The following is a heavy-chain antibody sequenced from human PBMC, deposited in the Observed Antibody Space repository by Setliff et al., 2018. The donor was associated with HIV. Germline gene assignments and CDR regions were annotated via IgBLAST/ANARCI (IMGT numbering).Heavy chain of an antibody. CDR1: GFTFSSYW. Sequence: QSGGSLRLSCAASGFTFSSYWMHWVRQAPGKGLVWVSRINNDGSNTDYADSVKGRFTISRDSAKNTLYLQMNSLGAEDTAVYYCARYGGNRFDYWGQGALVTVSS. D-gene: IGHD4-17*01. V-gene: IGHV3-74*01. CDR3: ARYGGNRFDY. J-gene: IGHJ4*02. CDR2: INNDGSNT.